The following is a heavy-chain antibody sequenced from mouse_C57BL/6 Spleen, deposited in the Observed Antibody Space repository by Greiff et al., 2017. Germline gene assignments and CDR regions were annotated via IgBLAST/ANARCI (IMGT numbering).Heavy chain of an antibody. V-gene: IGHV1-15*01. Sequence: QVQLKQSGAELVRPGASVTLSCKASGYTFTDYEMHWVKQTPVHGLEWIGAIDPEPGGTAYNQKFKGKAILTADKSSSTAYMELRSLTSEDSAVYYCTRTGVTTVLDYWGQGTTLTVSS. CDR1: GYTFTDYE. CDR2: IDPEPGGT. D-gene: IGHD1-1*01. J-gene: IGHJ2*01. CDR3: TRTGVTTVLDY.